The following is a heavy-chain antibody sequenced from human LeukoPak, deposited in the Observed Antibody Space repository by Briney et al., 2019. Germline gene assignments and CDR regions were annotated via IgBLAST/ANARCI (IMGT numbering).Heavy chain of an antibody. Sequence: GGSLRLSCAASGFTFSSYGMHWVRQAPGKGLEWVAVIWYDGSNKYYADSVKGRFTISRDNAKNSLYLQMNSLRAEDTAVYYCASVIVGATRGDYWGQGTLVTVSS. V-gene: IGHV3-33*03. CDR1: GFTFSSYG. CDR2: IWYDGSNK. J-gene: IGHJ4*02. D-gene: IGHD1-26*01. CDR3: ASVIVGATRGDY.